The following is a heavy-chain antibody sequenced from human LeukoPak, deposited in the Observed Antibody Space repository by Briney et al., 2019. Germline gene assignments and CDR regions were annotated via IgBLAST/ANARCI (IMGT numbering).Heavy chain of an antibody. CDR1: GFTFSSYA. D-gene: IGHD6-13*01. V-gene: IGHV3-23*01. J-gene: IGHJ4*02. CDR3: AKVAAAGTFGY. CDR2: ISGSGGST. Sequence: GGSLRLSCAASGFTFSSYAMSWVRQAPGKGLEWVSAISGSGGSTYYADSVEGRFTISRDNSKNALYLQMNSLRAEDTAVYYCAKVAAAGTFGYWGQGTLVTVSS.